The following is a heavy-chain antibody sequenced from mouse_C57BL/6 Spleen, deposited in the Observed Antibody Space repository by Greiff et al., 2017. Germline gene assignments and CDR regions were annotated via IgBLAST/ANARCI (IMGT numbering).Heavy chain of an antibody. CDR2: ISSGSSTI. D-gene: IGHD2-5*01. Sequence: VQLKESGGGLVKPGGSLKLSCAASGFTFSDYGMHWVRQAPEKGLEWVAYISSGSSTIYYADTVKGRFTISRDNAKNTLFLQMTSLRSEDTAMYYCARGGSNYPAWFAYWGQGTLVTVSA. CDR3: ARGGSNYPAWFAY. CDR1: GFTFSDYG. V-gene: IGHV5-17*01. J-gene: IGHJ3*01.